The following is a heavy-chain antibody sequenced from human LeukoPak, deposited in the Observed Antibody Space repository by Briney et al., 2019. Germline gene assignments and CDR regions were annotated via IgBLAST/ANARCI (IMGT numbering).Heavy chain of an antibody. CDR2: INHSGST. D-gene: IGHD3-3*01. Sequence: SETLSLTCAVYGGSFSGYYWSWIRQPPGKGLEWIGEINHSGSTNYNPSLKSRVTISVDTSKNQFPLKLSSVTAADTAVYYCARSRNDFWSGYSRTPFDYWGQGTLVTVSS. V-gene: IGHV4-34*01. CDR1: GGSFSGYY. CDR3: ARSRNDFWSGYSRTPFDY. J-gene: IGHJ4*02.